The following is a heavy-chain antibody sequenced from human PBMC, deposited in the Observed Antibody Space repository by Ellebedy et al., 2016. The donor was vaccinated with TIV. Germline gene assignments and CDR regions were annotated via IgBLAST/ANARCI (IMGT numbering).Heavy chain of an antibody. V-gene: IGHV3-7*01. CDR3: ARGGLRYSSGWA. Sequence: GGSLRLXXAASGFTFSSYWMSWVRQAPGKGLEWVANIKQDGSEKYYVDSVKGRFTISRDNAKNSLYLQMNSLRAEDTAVYYCARGGLRYSSGWAWGQGTLVTVSS. CDR2: IKQDGSEK. J-gene: IGHJ5*02. CDR1: GFTFSSYW. D-gene: IGHD6-19*01.